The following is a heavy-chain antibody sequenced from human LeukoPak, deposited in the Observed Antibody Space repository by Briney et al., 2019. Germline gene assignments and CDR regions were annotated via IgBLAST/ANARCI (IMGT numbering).Heavy chain of an antibody. J-gene: IGHJ4*02. Sequence: GGSLRLSCAASGFTFSNAWMSWVRQAPGKGLEWVGRIKSKTDGGTTDYAAPVKGRFTISRDDSKNTLYLQMNSLKSEDTAVYYCSTLTSRGLSDSWGQGTLVTVSS. CDR3: STLTSRGLSDS. CDR1: GFTFSNAW. D-gene: IGHD1-20*01. CDR2: IKSKTDGGTT. V-gene: IGHV3-15*01.